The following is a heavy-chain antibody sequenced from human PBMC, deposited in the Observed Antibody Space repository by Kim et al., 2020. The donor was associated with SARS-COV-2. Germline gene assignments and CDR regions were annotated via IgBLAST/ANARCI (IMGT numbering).Heavy chain of an antibody. CDR2: IYPGDSDT. V-gene: IGHV5-51*01. Sequence: GESLKISCKGSGYNFTNYWVAWVRQMPGKGLEWMGNIYPGDSDTRYSPSFQGQVTISTDKSISTAYLQWSSLKASDSAIYYCARHLGSSFHSSLSFWGQGTLVTVST. CDR3: ARHLGSSFHSSLSF. J-gene: IGHJ4*02. D-gene: IGHD6-13*01. CDR1: GYNFTNYW.